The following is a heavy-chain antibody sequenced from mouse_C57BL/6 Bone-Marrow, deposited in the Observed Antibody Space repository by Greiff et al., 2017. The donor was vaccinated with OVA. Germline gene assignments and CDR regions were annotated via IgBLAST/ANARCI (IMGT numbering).Heavy chain of an antibody. Sequence: VQLQQPGAELVMPGASVKLSCKASGYTFTSYWMHWVKQRPGQGLEWIGEIDPSDSYTNYNQTFKGKSTLTVDKSSSTAYMQLSSLTSEDSAVYYCARGATYDYEGDWFAYWGQGTLVTVSA. J-gene: IGHJ3*01. CDR2: IDPSDSYT. D-gene: IGHD2-4*01. V-gene: IGHV1-69*01. CDR3: ARGATYDYEGDWFAY. CDR1: GYTFTSYW.